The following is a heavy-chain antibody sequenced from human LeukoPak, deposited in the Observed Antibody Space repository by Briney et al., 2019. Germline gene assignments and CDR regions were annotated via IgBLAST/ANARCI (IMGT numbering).Heavy chain of an antibody. J-gene: IGHJ4*02. CDR1: GFSFSSYG. Sequence: PGGSLRLSCAASGFSFSSYGMHWVRQAPGKGLEWVAYIHSDVSSKYYADSVKGRFTISRDNSKSTLSLQMNSLRAEDTAIYYCATYRQVLLPFESWGQGTLVTVSS. CDR3: ATYRQVLLPFES. V-gene: IGHV3-30*02. D-gene: IGHD2-8*02. CDR2: IHSDVSSK.